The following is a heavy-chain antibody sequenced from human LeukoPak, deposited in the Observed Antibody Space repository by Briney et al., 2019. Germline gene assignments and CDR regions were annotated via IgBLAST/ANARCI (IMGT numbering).Heavy chain of an antibody. CDR2: INPTGGST. D-gene: IGHD6-19*01. CDR3: ASGLPVAGTGDFDY. J-gene: IGHJ4*02. Sequence: ASGKVSCKASGYTFTNYYMHWVRQAPGQGLEWMGIINPTGGSTSYAQKFQGRVTMSRDTSTRTVYMELSSLSSEATAVYYCASGLPVAGTGDFDYWGQGPLVTVSS. V-gene: IGHV1-46*01. CDR1: GYTFTNYY.